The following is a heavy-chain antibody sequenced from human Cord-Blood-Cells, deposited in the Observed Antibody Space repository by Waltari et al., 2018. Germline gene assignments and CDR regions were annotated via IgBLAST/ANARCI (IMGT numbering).Heavy chain of an antibody. CDR3: ARALGYDFWSGYYDY. Sequence: QVPLVQSGAEVKKPGSSVKVSCKASGCTFSSYAISWVRPPPGQGLEWMGGIIPIFGTANYAQKFQGRVTITADESTSTAYMELSSLRSEDTAVYYCARALGYDFWSGYYDYWGQGTLVTVSS. J-gene: IGHJ4*02. CDR1: GCTFSSYA. V-gene: IGHV1-69*01. D-gene: IGHD3-3*01. CDR2: IIPIFGTA.